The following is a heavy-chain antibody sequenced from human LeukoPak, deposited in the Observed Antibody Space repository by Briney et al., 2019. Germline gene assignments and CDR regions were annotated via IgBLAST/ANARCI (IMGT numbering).Heavy chain of an antibody. Sequence: PGGSLRLSCAASGFTFSSYEMNWVRQAPGKGLEWVSYISSSGSTIYYADSVKGRFTISRDNAKNSLYLQMNSLRAEDTAVYYCAASIPFSSSYYYYYYMDVWGKGTTVTVSS. CDR2: ISSSGSTI. CDR3: AASIPFSSSYYYYYYMDV. CDR1: GFTFSSYE. V-gene: IGHV3-48*03. D-gene: IGHD2/OR15-2a*01. J-gene: IGHJ6*03.